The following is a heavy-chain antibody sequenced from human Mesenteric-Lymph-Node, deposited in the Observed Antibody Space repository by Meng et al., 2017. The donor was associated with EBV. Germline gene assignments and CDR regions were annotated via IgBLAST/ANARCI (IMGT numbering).Heavy chain of an antibody. V-gene: IGHV1-46*01. J-gene: IGHJ5*02. CDR3: ARATVTRNWFDP. Sequence: QVQLVQYGGEVKKPGASVTVSCKASGYKFITYYIHWVRQAPGQGLEWMGIINPSVGSTTYAQKFQGRVSMTSDASTSTVYMELNSLRSEDTAIYYCARATVTRNWFDPWGQGTLVTVSS. D-gene: IGHD4-11*01. CDR2: INPSVGST. CDR1: GYKFITYY.